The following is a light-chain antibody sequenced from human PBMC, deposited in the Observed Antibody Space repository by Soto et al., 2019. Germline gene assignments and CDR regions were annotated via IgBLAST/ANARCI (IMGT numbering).Light chain of an antibody. J-gene: IGKJ5*01. CDR1: QSISNY. V-gene: IGKV3-11*01. CDR2: DTF. CDR3: QHRSNWPPFT. Sequence: EIVLTQSPATLSLSPGESATLSCRASQSISNYLAWDQQKPGQAPRLIIYDTFNRATGVPARFSGSGFATDCPLTISSPEHDDSAVCYCQHRSNWPPFTFGGGTRLEIK.